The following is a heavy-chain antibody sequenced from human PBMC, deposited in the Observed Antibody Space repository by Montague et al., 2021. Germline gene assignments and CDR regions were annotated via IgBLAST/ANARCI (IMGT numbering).Heavy chain of an antibody. V-gene: IGHV4-4*02. Sequence: SETLSLTCGVSNGSTHSSNWWSWVRQSPGKGLEWIGQIHHIGGTKYNPSLKSRVTLSLDKSKNQVFLKLTSVTAADTAVYFCAKGPLGVAVGLNCFDHWGQGTLVTVSS. CDR1: NGSTHSSNW. CDR2: IHHIGGT. D-gene: IGHD6-19*01. J-gene: IGHJ5*02. CDR3: AKGPLGVAVGLNCFDH.